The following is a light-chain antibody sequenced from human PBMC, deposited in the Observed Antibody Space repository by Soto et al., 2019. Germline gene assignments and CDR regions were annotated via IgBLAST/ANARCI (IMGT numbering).Light chain of an antibody. J-gene: IGKJ4*01. CDR2: GAS. V-gene: IGKV3-20*01. CDR1: QSVSSSY. CDR3: QRYGSSTPFLT. Sequence: VMTPSPATLSVSPGEGATLSCRASQSVSSSYIAWYQQTPGQAPRLLIYGASSRATGIPDRFSGSGSGTDFTLTISRLEPEDFALYYCQRYGSSTPFLTFGGGTKVDIK.